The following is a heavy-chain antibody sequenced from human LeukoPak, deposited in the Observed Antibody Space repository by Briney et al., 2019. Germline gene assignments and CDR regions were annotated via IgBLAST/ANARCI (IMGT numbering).Heavy chain of an antibody. CDR1: RFTFSSYI. CDR3: ASAIHYDIHY. J-gene: IGHJ4*02. CDR2: ISSSSSTI. Sequence: GGSLRLSCAASRFTFSSYIMNWVRQAPGKGLEWVSYISSSSSTIYYADSVKGRFTISRGNAKNSLYLQMNSLRDEDTAVYYCASAIHYDIHYWGQGTLVTVSS. V-gene: IGHV3-48*02. D-gene: IGHD3-22*01.